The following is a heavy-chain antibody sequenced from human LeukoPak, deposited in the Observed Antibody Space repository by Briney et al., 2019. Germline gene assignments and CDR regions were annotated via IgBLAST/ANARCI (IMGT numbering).Heavy chain of an antibody. CDR1: GFTFRSST. Sequence: GGSLRLSCAASGFTFRSSTMNWVRQAPGKGLEWVSSISSSSSYIYYADSVKGRFTISRDNSKNTLYLQMSSLRAEDTAVYYCAKDASNYFWYFDLWGRGTLVTVSS. J-gene: IGHJ2*01. CDR3: AKDASNYFWYFDL. CDR2: ISSSSSYI. D-gene: IGHD1-1*01. V-gene: IGHV3-21*04.